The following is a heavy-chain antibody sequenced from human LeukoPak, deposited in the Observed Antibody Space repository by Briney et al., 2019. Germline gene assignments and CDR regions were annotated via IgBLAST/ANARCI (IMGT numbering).Heavy chain of an antibody. V-gene: IGHV3-48*03. J-gene: IGHJ4*02. CDR1: GFAFTVYE. Sequence: GGSQRLSCAASGFAFTVYEMYWVRQAPGKGLEWVSYISSSGGTRYYADSVKGRFTISRDNAKNSLYLQMNSLRAEDTAVYYCATLTVASSFDYWGQGTLVTVSS. CDR2: ISSSGGTR. CDR3: ATLTVASSFDY. D-gene: IGHD6-19*01.